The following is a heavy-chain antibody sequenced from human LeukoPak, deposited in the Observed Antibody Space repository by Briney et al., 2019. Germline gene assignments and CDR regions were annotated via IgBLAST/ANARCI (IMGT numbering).Heavy chain of an antibody. CDR1: GGTFSSYA. CDR2: IIPILGIA. J-gene: IGHJ1*01. Sequence: ASVKVSCKASGGTFSSYAISWVRQAPGQGFEWMGRIIPILGIANYAQKFQGRVTITADKSTSTAYMELSSLRSEDTAVYYCARDGHDSSGYYYFQHWGQGTLVTVSS. D-gene: IGHD3-22*01. V-gene: IGHV1-69*04. CDR3: ARDGHDSSGYYYFQH.